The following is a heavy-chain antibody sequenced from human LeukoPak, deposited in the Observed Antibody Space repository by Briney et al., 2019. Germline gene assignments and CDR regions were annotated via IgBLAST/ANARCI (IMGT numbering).Heavy chain of an antibody. D-gene: IGHD6-6*01. V-gene: IGHV5-10-1*01. Sequence: GESLKISCKGSGYSFASYWIGWVRQMPGKGLEWMGRIDPSDSYTNYSPSFQGHVTISADKSISTAYLQWSSLKASDTAMYYCARHLDSSSSYGMDVWGQGTTVTVSS. J-gene: IGHJ6*02. CDR2: IDPSDSYT. CDR1: GYSFASYW. CDR3: ARHLDSSSSYGMDV.